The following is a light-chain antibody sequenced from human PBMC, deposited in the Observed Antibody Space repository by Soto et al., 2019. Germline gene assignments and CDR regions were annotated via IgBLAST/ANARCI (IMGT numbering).Light chain of an antibody. CDR1: NSNIGTNS. Sequence: QSVLTQPPSASGTPGQTVTISCSGGNSNIGTNSVNWYQLPGTAPKLLIYYNVQRPSGVPDRFSGSKSGTSASLAISGLQSEDEAHYFCAAWDVSLNGHWLFGGGTKLTVL. CDR2: YNV. CDR3: AAWDVSLNGHWL. V-gene: IGLV1-44*01. J-gene: IGLJ3*02.